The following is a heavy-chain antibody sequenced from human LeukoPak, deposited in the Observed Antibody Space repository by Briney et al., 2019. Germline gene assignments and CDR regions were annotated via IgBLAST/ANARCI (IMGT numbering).Heavy chain of an antibody. CDR2: IYSGGNT. CDR3: ARSFNGAYFDY. J-gene: IGHJ4*02. Sequence: PGGSLRLSCAASGFTFSNYAMSWARQAPGKGLEWVSFIYSGGNTYYADSVKGRFTISRDNSKNTLYLQMNSLRAEDTAVYYCARSFNGAYFDYWGQGTLVTVSS. CDR1: GFTFSNYA. D-gene: IGHD3-10*01. V-gene: IGHV3-53*01.